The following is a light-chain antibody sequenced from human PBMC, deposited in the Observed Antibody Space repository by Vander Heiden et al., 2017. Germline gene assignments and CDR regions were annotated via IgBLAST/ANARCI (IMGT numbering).Light chain of an antibody. V-gene: IGKV3-20*01. CDR3: QQYGSSPWT. Sequence: EIVLTQSPGPLSLSPGDRATLPCSASQSVSSSYLAWYQQKPGQAPRLLIYGASSRATGIPDRFSGSGSGTDFTLTISRLEPEDVAVYYCQQYGSSPWTFGQGTKVEIK. CDR1: QSVSSSY. J-gene: IGKJ1*01. CDR2: GAS.